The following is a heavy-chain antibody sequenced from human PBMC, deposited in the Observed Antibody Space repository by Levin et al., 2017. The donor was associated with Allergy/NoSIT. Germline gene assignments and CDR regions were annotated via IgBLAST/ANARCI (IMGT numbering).Heavy chain of an antibody. Sequence: LSLTCAASGFTFSSSSMNWVRPAPGRGLEWVSYISSGRSAIYYADSVKGRFTISRDNARNSLFLQMNSLRDEDTAVYYCARDLIADYSSRYYGMDVWGQGTTVTVSS. CDR2: ISSGRSAI. D-gene: IGHD6-19*01. J-gene: IGHJ6*02. V-gene: IGHV3-48*02. CDR3: ARDLIADYSSRYYGMDV. CDR1: GFTFSSSS.